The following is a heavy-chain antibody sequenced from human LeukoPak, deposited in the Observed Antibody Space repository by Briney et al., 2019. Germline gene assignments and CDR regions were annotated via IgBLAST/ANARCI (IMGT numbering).Heavy chain of an antibody. CDR2: ISGSGGST. CDR1: GFTFSSHA. Sequence: GGSLRLSCAASGFTFSSHAMSWVRQAPGKGLEWVSAISGSGGSTYYADSVKGRFTISRDNSKNTLYLQMNSLRAEDTAVYYCTKDNPGEYYDSSGYSWAFDIWGQGTMVTVSS. V-gene: IGHV3-23*01. CDR3: TKDNPGEYYDSSGYSWAFDI. D-gene: IGHD3-22*01. J-gene: IGHJ3*02.